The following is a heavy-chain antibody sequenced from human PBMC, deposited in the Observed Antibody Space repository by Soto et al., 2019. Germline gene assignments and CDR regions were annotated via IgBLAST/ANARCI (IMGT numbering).Heavy chain of an antibody. CDR1: GFTFDDYA. Sequence: GGSLSLSCAASGFTFDDYAMHWVRQAPGKGLEWVTGISWNSGSIGYADSVKGRFTISRDNAKNSLYLQMNSLRAEDTALYYCAKDLYDSSGYYYGAMDVWGQGTTVTVSS. D-gene: IGHD3-22*01. CDR3: AKDLYDSSGYYYGAMDV. CDR2: ISWNSGSI. J-gene: IGHJ6*02. V-gene: IGHV3-9*01.